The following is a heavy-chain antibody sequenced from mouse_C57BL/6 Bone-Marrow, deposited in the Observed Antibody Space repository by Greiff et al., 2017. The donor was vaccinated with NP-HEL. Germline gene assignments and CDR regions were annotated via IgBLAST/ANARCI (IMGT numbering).Heavy chain of an antibody. D-gene: IGHD4-1*01. Sequence: DVHLVESGGGLVQSGRSLRLSCATSGFTFSDFYMEWVRQAPGKGLEWIAASRNKANDYTTDYSASVKGRFIVSRDTSQSILYLQMNALRAEDTAIYYCARDNWDWYFDVWGTGTTVTVSS. CDR1: GFTFSDFY. V-gene: IGHV7-1*01. CDR3: ARDNWDWYFDV. CDR2: SRNKANDYTT. J-gene: IGHJ1*03.